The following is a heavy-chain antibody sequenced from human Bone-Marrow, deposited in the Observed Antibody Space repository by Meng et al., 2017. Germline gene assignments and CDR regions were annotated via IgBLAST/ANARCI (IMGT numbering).Heavy chain of an antibody. D-gene: IGHD6-13*01. J-gene: IGHJ6*02. CDR3: ARVGGYSSSSQPYYYYGMDV. V-gene: IGHV3-21*01. CDR2: ISSSSSYI. CDR1: GFTLSNAW. Sequence: GESLKISCAASGFTLSNAWMSWVRQAPGKGLEWVSSISSSSSYIYYADSVKGRFTISRDNAKNSLYLQMNSLRAEDTAVYYCARVGGYSSSSQPYYYYGMDVWGQGTTVTVSS.